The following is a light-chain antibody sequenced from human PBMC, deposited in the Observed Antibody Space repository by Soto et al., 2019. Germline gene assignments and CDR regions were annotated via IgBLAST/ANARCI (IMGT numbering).Light chain of an antibody. V-gene: IGKV3-20*01. CDR3: QQYGNSPST. CDR2: GSS. J-gene: IGKJ1*01. CDR1: QSVYSTY. Sequence: EIVLTQSPGTLSLSPGDTATLSCRASQSVYSTYLAWYQHKVGQAPRLLIYGSSTRATGIPDRFSGSGSGTDFTLTIRRLGPEDFAVYYCQQYGNSPSTFGQGTKVEVK.